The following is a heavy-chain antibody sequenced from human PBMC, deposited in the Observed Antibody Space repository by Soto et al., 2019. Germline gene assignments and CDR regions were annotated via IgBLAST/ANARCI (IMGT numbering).Heavy chain of an antibody. CDR1: GFTFDDYA. V-gene: IGHV3-9*01. CDR2: ITWNSSSN. Sequence: EVQLVESGGGLVQPGRSLRLSCAASGFTFDDYAMHWVRQPPGKGLEWVSGITWNSSSNDYADSVKGRFTISRDNRKNSLYLQLNSLRGEDTALYYSTTTYPTDDSRVVAYWGPGTRVTVPS. J-gene: IGHJ4*02. CDR3: TTTYPTDDSRVVAY. D-gene: IGHD3-3*01.